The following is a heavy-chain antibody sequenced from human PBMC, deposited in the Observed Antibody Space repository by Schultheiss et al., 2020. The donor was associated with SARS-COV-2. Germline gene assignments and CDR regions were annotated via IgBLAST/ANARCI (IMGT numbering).Heavy chain of an antibody. CDR1: GGTFSSYA. D-gene: IGHD3-22*01. CDR3: ARDLDYYDSSGSFDY. V-gene: IGHV1-69*13. Sequence: SVKVSCKASGGTFSSYAISWVRQAPGQGLEWMGGIIPIFGTANYAQKFQGRVTITADESTSTAYMELSSLRSEDTAVYYCARDLDYYDSSGSFDYWGQGTLVTVSS. CDR2: IIPIFGTA. J-gene: IGHJ4*02.